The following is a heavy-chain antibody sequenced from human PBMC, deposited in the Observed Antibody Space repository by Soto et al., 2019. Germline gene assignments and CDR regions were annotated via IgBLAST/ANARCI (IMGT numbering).Heavy chain of an antibody. CDR2: IYYTGST. CDR1: GASISSYY. Sequence: QVQLQESGPGLVKPSETLSLTCTVSGASISSYYWSWIRQPPGKGLEWIGHIYYTGSTSYNPSLKSRVTISVDTPKNQFSLNLSSVTAAVTAVYYCSRDVDLWGRGTLVTVSS. CDR3: SRDVDL. V-gene: IGHV4-59*01. J-gene: IGHJ2*01.